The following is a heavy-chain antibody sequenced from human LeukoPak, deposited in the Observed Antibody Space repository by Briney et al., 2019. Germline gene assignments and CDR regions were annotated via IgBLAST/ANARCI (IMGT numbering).Heavy chain of an antibody. D-gene: IGHD6-6*01. CDR2: IIPNSGDT. CDR3: ARVEALYHLPTH. CDR1: GYTFTSYY. J-gene: IGHJ4*02. Sequence: GASVKVSCKASGYTFTSYYMHWVRQAPGQGLEWVGWIIPNSGDTKYAQKFQGRVTMTRDTSISTAYLELTRLRSDDTAFYYCARVEALYHLPTHWGQGTLVTVSS. V-gene: IGHV1-2*02.